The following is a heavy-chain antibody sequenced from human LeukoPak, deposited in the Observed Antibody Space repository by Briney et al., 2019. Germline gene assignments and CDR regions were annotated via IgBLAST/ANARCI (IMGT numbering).Heavy chain of an antibody. D-gene: IGHD3-16*01. J-gene: IGHJ3*02. V-gene: IGHV4-59*01. CDR2: IYYSGST. CDR1: GGSISSYY. CDR3: ARAGYTSAYTAFDI. Sequence: PSETLSLTCTVSGGSISSYYWTWIRQPPGKGLEWIGYIYYSGSTNYNPSLKSRVTISVDTSKNQFSLKLSSVTAADTAVYYCARAGYTSAYTAFDIWGQGTMVTVSS.